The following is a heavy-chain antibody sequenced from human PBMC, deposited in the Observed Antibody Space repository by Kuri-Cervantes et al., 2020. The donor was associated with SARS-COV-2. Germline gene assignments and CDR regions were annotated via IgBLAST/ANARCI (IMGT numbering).Heavy chain of an antibody. CDR3: VTDLTANNWDPDAFDA. V-gene: IGHV1-24*01. Sequence: ASVKVSCKVSGYTLTELSMHWVRQAPGKGLEWMGGFDPEDGETIYAQKFQGRVTMTEDTSTDTAYMELSSLGSEDTAVYYCVTDLTANNWDPDAFDAWGQGTMVTVSS. CDR1: GYTLTELS. CDR2: FDPEDGET. D-gene: IGHD1-1*01. J-gene: IGHJ3*01.